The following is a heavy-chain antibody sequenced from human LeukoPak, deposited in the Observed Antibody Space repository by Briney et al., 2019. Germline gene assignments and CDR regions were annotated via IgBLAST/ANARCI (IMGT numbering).Heavy chain of an antibody. CDR3: ARWGEITNRYMDV. Sequence: GGSLRLSCAASGFTFSSYSMNWVRPAPGKGLEWVSPISSSSSYIYYADSVKGRFTISRDNAKNTLYLQMNILRAEDTDVYYCARWGEITNRYMDVWGKGTTVTVSS. CDR2: ISSSSSYI. J-gene: IGHJ6*03. V-gene: IGHV3-21*01. D-gene: IGHD3-16*01. CDR1: GFTFSSYS.